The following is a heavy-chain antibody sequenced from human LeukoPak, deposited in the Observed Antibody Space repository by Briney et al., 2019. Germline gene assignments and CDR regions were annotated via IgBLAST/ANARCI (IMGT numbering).Heavy chain of an antibody. CDR1: GFTFSSYA. Sequence: PGGSLRLSCAASGFTFSSYAMSWVRQAPGKGLEWVSAISGSGVTTYYADSVKGRFTISRDNSKNTLYLQMNSLRAEDTTVYYCARLAYYYDSSGTSDFDYWGQGTLVTVSS. CDR3: ARLAYYYDSSGTSDFDY. V-gene: IGHV3-23*01. CDR2: ISGSGVTT. J-gene: IGHJ4*02. D-gene: IGHD3-22*01.